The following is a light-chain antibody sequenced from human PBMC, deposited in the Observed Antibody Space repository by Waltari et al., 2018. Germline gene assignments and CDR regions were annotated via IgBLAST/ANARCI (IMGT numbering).Light chain of an antibody. CDR3: CSYAGSSTYVV. CDR2: DVS. CDR1: SSDVGGYNY. V-gene: IGLV2-23*02. J-gene: IGLJ2*01. Sequence: SPGQSITISCTGTSSDVGGYNYVSWYQQHPGKAPKLMIYDVSKRPSGVSNRFSGSKSGNTASLTISGLQAEDEADYYCCSYAGSSTYVVFGGGTKLTVL.